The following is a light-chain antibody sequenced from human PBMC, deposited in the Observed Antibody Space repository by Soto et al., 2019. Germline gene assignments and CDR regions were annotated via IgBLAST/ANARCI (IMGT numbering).Light chain of an antibody. Sequence: QSALTQPASVSGSPGQSITISCTGTSSDVGGYNYVSWYQQHPGKAPKLMIYDVSNRPSGVSNRFSGSKSGNTASLTISGLKAEDESDYYCSSYTSSSTIMVFGGGTKLTVL. CDR3: SSYTSSSTIMV. V-gene: IGLV2-14*01. J-gene: IGLJ2*01. CDR1: SSDVGGYNY. CDR2: DVS.